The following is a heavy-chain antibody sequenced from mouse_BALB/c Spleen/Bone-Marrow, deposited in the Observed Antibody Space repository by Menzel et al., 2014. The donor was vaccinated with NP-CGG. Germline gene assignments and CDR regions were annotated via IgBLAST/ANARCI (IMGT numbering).Heavy chain of an antibody. D-gene: IGHD2-1*01. CDR3: ARGLYGNSGY. CDR1: GYTFTSYW. J-gene: IGHJ2*01. V-gene: IGHV1-69*02. Sequence: QVQLQQSGAELVKPGASVKLSCKASGYTFTSYWMHWVKQRPGQGLEWIGEIDPSDSYTNYNQKFKGKATLTVDKSSSTAYMQLSSLTSEDPAVYYCARGLYGNSGYWGQGTTLTVSS. CDR2: IDPSDSYT.